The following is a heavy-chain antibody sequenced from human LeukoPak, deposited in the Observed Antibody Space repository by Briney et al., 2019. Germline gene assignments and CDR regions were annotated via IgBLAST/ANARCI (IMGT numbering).Heavy chain of an antibody. V-gene: IGHV1-69*13. Sequence: ASVKVSCKASGYTFTSYDINWVRQAPGQGLEWMGGIVPIFGTANYTQKFQGRVTITADESTSTAYMELSSLRSEDTAVYYCARSYLGYSSGWYGNYFDYWGQGTLVTVSS. CDR2: IVPIFGTA. J-gene: IGHJ4*02. CDR3: ARSYLGYSSGWYGNYFDY. D-gene: IGHD6-19*01. CDR1: GYTFTSYD.